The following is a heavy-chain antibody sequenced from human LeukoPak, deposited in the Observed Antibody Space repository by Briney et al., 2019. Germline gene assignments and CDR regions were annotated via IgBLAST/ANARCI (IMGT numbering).Heavy chain of an antibody. D-gene: IGHD2-21*01. V-gene: IGHV4-38-2*02. Sequence: SETLSLTCTVSGYSISSGYFWGWIRQPPGKGLQWIGSIYHSGSTYYSPSLKSRVTISVDTSKNQFSLKLSSVTAADTAVYYCARSPRDIVVAAPDYWGQGTLVTVSS. CDR1: GYSISSGYF. CDR3: ARSPRDIVVAAPDY. J-gene: IGHJ4*02. CDR2: IYHSGST.